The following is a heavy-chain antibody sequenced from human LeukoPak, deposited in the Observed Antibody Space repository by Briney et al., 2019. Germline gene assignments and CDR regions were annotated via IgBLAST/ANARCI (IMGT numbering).Heavy chain of an antibody. CDR2: NYYTGIS. CDR3: ARGTYNTSPPDL. CDR1: SVSIRSNY. J-gene: IGHJ3*01. V-gene: IGHV4-59*01. D-gene: IGHD1-14*01. Sequence: SETLSLTCSVSSVSIRSNYWSWVRQPPGKGLEWIGYNYYTGISKYNPSLKSRVTILIDTSRNQFSLKLSSVTAADTAIYYCARGTYNTSPPDLWGQGTMVTVSS.